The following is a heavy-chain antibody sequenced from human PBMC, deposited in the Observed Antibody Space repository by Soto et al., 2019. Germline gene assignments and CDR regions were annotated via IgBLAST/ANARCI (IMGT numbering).Heavy chain of an antibody. V-gene: IGHV3-49*03. Sequence: GGSLRLSCTASGFTFGDYAMSWFRQAPGKGLEWVGFIRSKAYGGTTEYAASVKGRFTISRDDSKSIAYLQMNSLKTEDTAVYYCTRYCSGGSCYYNWFDPWGQGTLVTVSS. CDR2: IRSKAYGGTT. J-gene: IGHJ5*02. D-gene: IGHD2-15*01. CDR1: GFTFGDYA. CDR3: TRYCSGGSCYYNWFDP.